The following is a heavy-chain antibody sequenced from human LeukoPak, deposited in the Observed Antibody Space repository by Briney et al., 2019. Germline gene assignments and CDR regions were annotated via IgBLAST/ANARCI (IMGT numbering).Heavy chain of an antibody. D-gene: IGHD1-26*01. J-gene: IGHJ4*02. Sequence: GGPLRLSCAASGFTFSSYAMSWVRQAPGKGLEWVSAISGSGVSTFYTDSVKGRFTISRDRSKNTLYLQMDSLRAEDTAVYYCAGSVDYWGQGTLVIVSS. V-gene: IGHV3-23*01. CDR1: GFTFSSYA. CDR3: AGSVDY. CDR2: ISGSGVST.